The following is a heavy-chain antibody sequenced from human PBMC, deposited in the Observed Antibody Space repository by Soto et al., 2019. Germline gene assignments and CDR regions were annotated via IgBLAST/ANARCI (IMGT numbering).Heavy chain of an antibody. D-gene: IGHD6-19*01. V-gene: IGHV3-23*01. CDR2: INSNGRSA. J-gene: IGHJ3*02. CDR3: ARVYQSSGWYGDAFDI. Sequence: EVHVLESGGGLVQPGGSLRLSCAASGFTFNNYVMSWIRQTPGRGLEWVAAINSNGRSADYADSVKGRFTISRDNSRSTLHLQMNSLRGEDTAIYYCARVYQSSGWYGDAFDIWGQGTMVTVSS. CDR1: GFTFNNYV.